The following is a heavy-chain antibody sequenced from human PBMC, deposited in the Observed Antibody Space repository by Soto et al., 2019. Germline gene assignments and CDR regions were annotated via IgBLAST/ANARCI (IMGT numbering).Heavy chain of an antibody. CDR1: GGSISSGGYY. D-gene: IGHD1-1*01. CDR3: ARGALEYQPGLLDAFDI. Sequence: QVQLQESGPGLVKPSQTLSLTCTVSGGSISSGGYYWSWIRQHPGKGLEWIGYIYYSGSTYYNPSLKSRVTISVDTSKTQFSLKLSSVTAADTAVYYCARGALEYQPGLLDAFDIWGQGTMVTVSS. J-gene: IGHJ3*02. V-gene: IGHV4-31*03. CDR2: IYYSGST.